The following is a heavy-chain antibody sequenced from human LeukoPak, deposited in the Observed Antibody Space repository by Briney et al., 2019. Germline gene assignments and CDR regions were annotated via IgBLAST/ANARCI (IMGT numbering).Heavy chain of an antibody. V-gene: IGHV1-2*06. CDR1: GYTFTDYY. J-gene: IGHJ3*02. Sequence: ASVKVSCKASGYTFTDYYLHWVRQAPGQGLEWIGRINPNSGDTVYAQKFQGRVTMSRDTSISTAYMELSRLRSDDTAVYYCAREVIGSSWHTGAVDIWGQGTMVTVSP. CDR2: INPNSGDT. D-gene: IGHD6-13*01. CDR3: AREVIGSSWHTGAVDI.